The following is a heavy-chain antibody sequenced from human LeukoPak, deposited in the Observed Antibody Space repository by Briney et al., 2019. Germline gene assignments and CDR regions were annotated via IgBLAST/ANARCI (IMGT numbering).Heavy chain of an antibody. D-gene: IGHD3-22*01. J-gene: IGHJ4*02. CDR1: GFTFSSYG. CDR2: INVNGGRT. CDR3: ARATSMIVVAPDY. V-gene: IGHV3-64*02. Sequence: GGSLRLSCAASGFTFSSYGMHWVRQAPGKGLEYVSGINVNGGRTYYADSVKGRFTVSRDNSKNTLYLQMGNLRVDDMAVYFCARATSMIVVAPDYWGQRAPVTISS.